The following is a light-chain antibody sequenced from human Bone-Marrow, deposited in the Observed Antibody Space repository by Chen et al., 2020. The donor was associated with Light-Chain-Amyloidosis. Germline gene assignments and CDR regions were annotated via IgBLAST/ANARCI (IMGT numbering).Light chain of an antibody. CDR3: QSFDGTLRGAVV. CDR1: SSNIGAGYN. J-gene: IGLJ2*01. Sequence: QSVLAQPPALSGAPGQPVTTSSTGTSSNIGAGYNVHWYQQLPGTVPKLLIYDNNNRPSGVPDRFSGSQSGTSASLSITGLQAHDEADYYCQSFDGTLRGAVVFGGGTTLTVL. V-gene: IGLV1-40*01. CDR2: DNN.